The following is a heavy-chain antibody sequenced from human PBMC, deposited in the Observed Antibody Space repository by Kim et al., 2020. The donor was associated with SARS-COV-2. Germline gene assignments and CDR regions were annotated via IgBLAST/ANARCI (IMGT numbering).Heavy chain of an antibody. Sequence: AISGSGGSTYYADSVKGRFTISRDNSKNTLYLQMNSLRAEDTAVYYCAKPPRGAVASSDYWGQGTLVTVSS. CDR3: AKPPRGAVASSDY. CDR2: ISGSGGST. D-gene: IGHD6-19*01. J-gene: IGHJ4*02. V-gene: IGHV3-23*01.